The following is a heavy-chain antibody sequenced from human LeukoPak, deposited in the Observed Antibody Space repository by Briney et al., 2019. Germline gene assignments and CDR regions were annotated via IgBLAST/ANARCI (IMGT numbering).Heavy chain of an antibody. CDR3: AKGGSYPIDY. J-gene: IGHJ4*02. CDR1: GFTFSSYW. V-gene: IGHV3-74*01. CDR2: ISSDGSST. Sequence: GGSLRLSCAASGFTFSSYWMHWVRQAPGKGLVWVSRISSDGSSTTYADSVEGRFTISRDNAKNTLYLQMNSLRAEDTAVYYCAKGGSYPIDYWGQGALVTVSS. D-gene: IGHD1-26*01.